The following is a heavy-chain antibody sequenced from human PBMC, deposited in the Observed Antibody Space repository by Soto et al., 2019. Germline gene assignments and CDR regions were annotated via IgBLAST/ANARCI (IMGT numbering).Heavy chain of an antibody. J-gene: IGHJ6*03. Sequence: ASVKVSCKASGYTFTSYAMHWVRQAPGQRLEWMGWINAGNGNTKYSQKFQGRVTITRDTSASTAYMELSSLRSEDTAVYYCARDLGWNDEEHYYYYYMDVWGKGTTVTVSS. CDR1: GYTFTSYA. CDR3: ARDLGWNDEEHYYYYYMDV. D-gene: IGHD1-1*01. V-gene: IGHV1-3*01. CDR2: INAGNGNT.